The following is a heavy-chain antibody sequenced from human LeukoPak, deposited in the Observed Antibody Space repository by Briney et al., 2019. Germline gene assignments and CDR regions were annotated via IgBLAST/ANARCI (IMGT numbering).Heavy chain of an antibody. V-gene: IGHV3-48*03. CDR2: ISSSGSTT. J-gene: IGHJ4*02. CDR3: ASFTYYYDSRPR. Sequence: GGSLRLSCAASGFTFSSYEMNWVRRAPGKGLEWVSYISSSGSTTYYADSVKGRFTISRDNAKSSLYLQMNSLRAEDTAVYYCASFTYYYDSRPRWGQGTLVTVSS. D-gene: IGHD3-22*01. CDR1: GFTFSSYE.